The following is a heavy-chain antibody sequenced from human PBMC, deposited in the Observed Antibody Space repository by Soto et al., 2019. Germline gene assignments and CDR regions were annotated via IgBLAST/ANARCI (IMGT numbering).Heavy chain of an antibody. CDR3: AKGPHNGDWFAP. CDR2: ISYDGSNK. Sequence: QVQLVESGGGVVQPGRSLRLSCAASGFTFSSYGMHWVRQAPGKGLEWVAVISYDGSNKYYADSVKGRFTISRDNSKNTLYLQMNSLRAEDTAVYYCAKGPHNGDWFAPWGQGTLVTVSS. D-gene: IGHD1-1*01. J-gene: IGHJ5*02. V-gene: IGHV3-30*18. CDR1: GFTFSSYG.